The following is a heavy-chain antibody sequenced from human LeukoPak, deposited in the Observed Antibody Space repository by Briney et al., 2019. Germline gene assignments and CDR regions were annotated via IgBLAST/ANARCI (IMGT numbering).Heavy chain of an antibody. CDR3: VRVWPPNAVDRGMTYSYFNALDV. CDR1: NYTFASYG. V-gene: IGHV1-18*01. J-gene: IGHJ6*02. Sequence: ASVKVSCKASNYTFASYGLSWVRQAPGQGLQWVGWISPYDGNTDYAQRFQARVTMTIDRATRTVYMDLKRLRLDDTAVYYCVRVWPPNAVDRGMTYSYFNALDVWGQGTTVIVSS. D-gene: IGHD1-1*01. CDR2: ISPYDGNT.